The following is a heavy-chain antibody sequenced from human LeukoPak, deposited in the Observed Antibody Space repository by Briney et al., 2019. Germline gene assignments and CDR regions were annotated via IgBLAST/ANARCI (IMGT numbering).Heavy chain of an antibody. D-gene: IGHD5-24*01. CDR2: IIPIFGTA. CDR3: AREGDGYNSSWYFDL. V-gene: IGHV1-69*13. Sequence: GAPVKVSCKASGGTFSSYAISWVRQAPGQGLEWMGGIIPIFGTANYAQKFQGRVTITADESTSTAYMELSSLRSEDTAVYYCAREGDGYNSSWYFDLWGRGTLVTVSS. CDR1: GGTFSSYA. J-gene: IGHJ2*01.